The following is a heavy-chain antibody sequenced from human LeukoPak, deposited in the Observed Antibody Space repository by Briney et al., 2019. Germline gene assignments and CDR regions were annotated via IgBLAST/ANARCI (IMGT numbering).Heavy chain of an antibody. D-gene: IGHD3-22*01. J-gene: IGHJ4*02. Sequence: GASLKISFKGSGYSFTSYWIGWVRQMPGKGLEGMGIIYPGDSDTRYSPSFQGQVTISADKSISTAYLQWSSLKASDTAMYYCAMGLNNYYDSSGLDYWGQGTLVTVSS. CDR1: GYSFTSYW. CDR2: IYPGDSDT. CDR3: AMGLNNYYDSSGLDY. V-gene: IGHV5-51*01.